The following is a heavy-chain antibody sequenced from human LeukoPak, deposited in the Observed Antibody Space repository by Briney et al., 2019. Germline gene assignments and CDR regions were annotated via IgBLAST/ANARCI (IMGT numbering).Heavy chain of an antibody. J-gene: IGHJ2*01. V-gene: IGHV4-31*03. CDR3: ARDPEGSSTSSDWYFDL. CDR2: IYYSGST. Sequence: PSETLSLTCTVSGGPISSGGYYWSWIRQHPGKGLEWIGYIYYSGSTYYNPSLKSRVTISVDTSKNQFSLKLSSVTAADTAVYYCARDPEGSSTSSDWYFDLWGRGTLVTVPS. CDR1: GGPISSGGYY. D-gene: IGHD2-2*01.